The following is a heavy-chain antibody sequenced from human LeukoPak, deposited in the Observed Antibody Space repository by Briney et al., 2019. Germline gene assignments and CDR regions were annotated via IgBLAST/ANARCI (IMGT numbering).Heavy chain of an antibody. Sequence: SETLSLTCTVSGGSISSYYWSWIRQPAGKGLEWIGRIYTSGSTNYSPSLKSRVTMSVDTSKNQFSLKLSSVTAADTAVYYCARGPFTMLRGADNWFDPWGQGTLVTVSS. CDR3: ARGPFTMLRGADNWFDP. J-gene: IGHJ5*02. D-gene: IGHD3-10*01. V-gene: IGHV4-4*07. CDR1: GGSISSYY. CDR2: IYTSGST.